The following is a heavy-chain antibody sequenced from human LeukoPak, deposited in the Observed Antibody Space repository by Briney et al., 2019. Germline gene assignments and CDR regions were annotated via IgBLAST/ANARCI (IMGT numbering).Heavy chain of an antibody. J-gene: IGHJ5*02. CDR1: GFSFSSYG. CDR3: AREMCRVTIGGGIWFDP. D-gene: IGHD2-15*01. Sequence: GGSLRLSSAASGFSFSSYGMHWVRQAPGKGLEWVTFIQSDGSTKAYADSVKGRFAISRDNSKNTVYLQMNSLRADDTAMYYCAREMCRVTIGGGIWFDPWRQGTLVTVSS. CDR2: IQSDGSTK. V-gene: IGHV3-30*02.